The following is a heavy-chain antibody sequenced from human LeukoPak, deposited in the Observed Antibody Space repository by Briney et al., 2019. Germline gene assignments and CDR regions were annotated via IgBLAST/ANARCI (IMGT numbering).Heavy chain of an antibody. D-gene: IGHD3-22*01. CDR1: GFTFSSYA. Sequence: GGSLRLSCAASGFTFSSYAMSWFRQAPGKGLEWVGFIRSKAYGGTTEYAASVKGRFTISRDDSKSIAYLQMNSLKTEDTAVYYCTRDSSGYWYNWFDPWGQGTLVTVSS. CDR3: TRDSSGYWYNWFDP. J-gene: IGHJ5*02. CDR2: IRSKAYGGTT. V-gene: IGHV3-49*03.